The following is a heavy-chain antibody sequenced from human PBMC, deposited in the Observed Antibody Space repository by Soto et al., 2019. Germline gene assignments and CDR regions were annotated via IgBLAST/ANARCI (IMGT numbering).Heavy chain of an antibody. CDR2: ISYDGSNK. V-gene: IGHV3-30*18. CDR1: GFTFSSYD. Sequence: GGSLRLSCAASGFTFSSYDMHWVRQAPGKGLEWVAVISYDGSNKYYADSVKGRFTISRDNSKNTLYLQMNSLRAEDTAVYYCAKDSSLDSSALPSGRGYYYGMDVWGQGTTVTVSS. CDR3: AKDSSLDSSALPSGRGYYYGMDV. J-gene: IGHJ6*02. D-gene: IGHD3-22*01.